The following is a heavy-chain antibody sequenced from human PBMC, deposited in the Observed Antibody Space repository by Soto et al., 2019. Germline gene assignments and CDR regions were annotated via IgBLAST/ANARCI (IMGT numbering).Heavy chain of an antibody. J-gene: IGHJ5*02. CDR3: TREQSDDNYFDP. Sequence: SETLSLTCTVSGGSITSSYWSWIRRPPGKGLEWIAYIYDTGISGYTPSTSYNPSLKSRVTMSVDTSKSQFSLKLISVTAADTAVYYCTREQSDDNYFDPWGQGTLVTVSS. CDR1: GGSITSSY. D-gene: IGHD6-19*01. CDR2: IYDTGISGYTPST. V-gene: IGHV4-59*01.